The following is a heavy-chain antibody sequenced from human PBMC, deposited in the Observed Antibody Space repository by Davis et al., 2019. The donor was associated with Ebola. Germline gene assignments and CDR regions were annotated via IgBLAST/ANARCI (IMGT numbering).Heavy chain of an antibody. Sequence: MPGGSLRLSCAVHGGSFSGYYWSWIRQPPGKGLEWIGEINHSGSTNYNPSLKSRVTISVDTSKNQFSLKLSSVTAADTAVYYCARGPQSGSSSWYLNYWGQGTLVTVSS. CDR3: ARGPQSGSSSWYLNY. J-gene: IGHJ4*02. V-gene: IGHV4-34*01. CDR2: INHSGST. D-gene: IGHD6-13*01. CDR1: GGSFSGYY.